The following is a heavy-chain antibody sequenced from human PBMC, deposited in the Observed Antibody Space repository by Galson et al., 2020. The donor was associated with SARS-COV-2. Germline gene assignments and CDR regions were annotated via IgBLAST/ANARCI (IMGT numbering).Heavy chain of an antibody. CDR3: VRDPHYYDSSGYHDEVFDI. CDR1: GFTFSDYY. D-gene: IGHD3-22*01. V-gene: IGHV3-11*06. CDR2: ISGNSAYT. J-gene: IGHJ3*02. Sequence: GGSLRLSCAASGFTFSDYYMSWVRQAPGKGLEWVSYISGNSAYTYYADSVKGRFTISRDNAKNSLYLQMNSLRAEDTAVYYCVRDPHYYDSSGYHDEVFDIWGQGTMVIVSS.